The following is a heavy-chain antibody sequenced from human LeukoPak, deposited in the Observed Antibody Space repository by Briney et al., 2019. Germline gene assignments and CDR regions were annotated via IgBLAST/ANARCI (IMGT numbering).Heavy chain of an antibody. V-gene: IGHV4-4*02. Sequence: SGTLSLTCAVSGGSSSSSHWWSWVRQPPGKGLEWIGEISHSGSINYNPSLKSRVTISVDRSNNQFSLKLSSVTAADMAVYYCARGVAAAGYYYGMDVWGQGTTVTVSS. CDR2: ISHSGSI. D-gene: IGHD6-13*01. J-gene: IGHJ6*02. CDR3: ARGVAAAGYYYGMDV. CDR1: GGSSSSSHW.